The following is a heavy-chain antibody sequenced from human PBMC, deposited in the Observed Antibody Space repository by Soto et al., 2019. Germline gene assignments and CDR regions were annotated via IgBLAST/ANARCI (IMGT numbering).Heavy chain of an antibody. D-gene: IGHD3-9*01. CDR1: GFLFNTYT. CDR3: ARPGSGYDVLTGRYFYYYHTVDV. J-gene: IGHJ6*01. Sequence: QTGGSLRLSCAASGFLFNTYTMHWVRQPPGKGLEWVAVISHDGNTKDYADSVKGRFIISRDNSKNTVYLQMSSLRTEDTAVYYCARPGSGYDVLTGRYFYYYHTVDVWGQGTTVTVSS. CDR2: ISHDGNTK. V-gene: IGHV3-30-3*01.